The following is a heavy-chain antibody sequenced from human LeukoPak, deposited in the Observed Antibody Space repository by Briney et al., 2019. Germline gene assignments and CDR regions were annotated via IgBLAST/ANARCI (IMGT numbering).Heavy chain of an antibody. J-gene: IGHJ4*02. V-gene: IGHV6-1*01. Sequence: PSQTLSLTCAISGDSVSSNSAAWNWIRQSPSRGLEWLGRTYYRSKWYNDYAVSVKSRIAINPDTSRNQLSLQLNSVTPEDTAVYYCARVMNGDYDTSFDYWGQGTLVTVSS. D-gene: IGHD4-17*01. CDR1: GDSVSSNSAA. CDR2: TYYRSKWYN. CDR3: ARVMNGDYDTSFDY.